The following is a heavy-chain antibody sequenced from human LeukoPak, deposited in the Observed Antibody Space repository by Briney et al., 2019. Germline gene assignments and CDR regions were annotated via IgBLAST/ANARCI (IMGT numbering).Heavy chain of an antibody. D-gene: IGHD2-2*02. CDR3: ASGEDGWLYNPKEFALGY. Sequence: SETLSLTCTVSGGSISSGGNYWSWIRQHPGKGLEWIGYIYYSGSTYYNPSLKSRVTISVDTSKNQFSLKLSSVTAADTAVYYCASGEDGWLYNPKEFALGYWGQGTLVTVSS. CDR2: IYYSGST. J-gene: IGHJ4*02. CDR1: GGSISSGGNY. V-gene: IGHV4-31*03.